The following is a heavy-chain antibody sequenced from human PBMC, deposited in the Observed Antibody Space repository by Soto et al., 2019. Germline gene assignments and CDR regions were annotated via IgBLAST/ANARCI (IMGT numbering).Heavy chain of an antibody. Sequence: ASVKVSCKASGYTFTGYYMHWVRQAPGQGLEWMGWINPNSGGTNYAQKFQGWVTMTRDTSISTAYMELSRLRSDDTAVYYCARALPGSSGYYYTYYYYYGMDVWGQGTTVTV. CDR2: INPNSGGT. J-gene: IGHJ6*02. D-gene: IGHD3-22*01. CDR1: GYTFTGYY. CDR3: ARALPGSSGYYYTYYYYYGMDV. V-gene: IGHV1-2*04.